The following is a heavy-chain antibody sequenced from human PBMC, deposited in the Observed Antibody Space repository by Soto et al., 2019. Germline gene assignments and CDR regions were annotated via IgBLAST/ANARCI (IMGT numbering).Heavy chain of an antibody. Sequence: GGSLRLSCAASGFTFSSYGMHWVRQAPGKGLEWVTGILYDGSDKYYADSVKGRFTISRENSKNTLYLQMNSLRTEDSAVYYCAKAGGGFGDFVHHWGQGTPVTVSS. J-gene: IGHJ4*02. CDR3: AKAGGGFGDFVHH. D-gene: IGHD3-10*01. CDR2: ILYDGSDK. CDR1: GFTFSSYG. V-gene: IGHV3-30*18.